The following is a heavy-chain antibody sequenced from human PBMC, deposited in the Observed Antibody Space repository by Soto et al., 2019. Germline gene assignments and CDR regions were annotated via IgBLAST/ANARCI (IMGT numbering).Heavy chain of an antibody. CDR2: ISSSSSYI. CDR1: GFTFSSYS. J-gene: IGHJ4*02. V-gene: IGHV3-21*01. Sequence: PGGSLRLSCAASGFTFSSYSMNWVRQAPGKGLEWVSSISSSSSYIYYADSVKGRFTISRDNAKNSLYLQMNSLRAEDTAVYYCARDVHSSSYFIDRTQDFDYWGQGTLVTVSS. D-gene: IGHD6-13*01. CDR3: ARDVHSSSYFIDRTQDFDY.